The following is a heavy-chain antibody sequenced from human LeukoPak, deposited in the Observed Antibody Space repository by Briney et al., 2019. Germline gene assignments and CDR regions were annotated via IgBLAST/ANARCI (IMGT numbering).Heavy chain of an antibody. D-gene: IGHD5-18*01. J-gene: IGHJ4*02. CDR3: TRDSYHFDY. Sequence: GRSLRLSCTASGFTFGDYAMSWVRQAPGKGLEWVGFIRSKAYGGTTEYVASVKGRFTISRDDSKSIAYLQMNSLKTEDTAVYYCTRDSYHFDYWGQGTLVTVSS. CDR2: IRSKAYGGTT. CDR1: GFTFGDYA. V-gene: IGHV3-49*04.